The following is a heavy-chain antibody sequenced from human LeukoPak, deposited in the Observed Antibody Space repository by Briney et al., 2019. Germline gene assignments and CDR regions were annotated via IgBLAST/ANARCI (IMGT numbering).Heavy chain of an antibody. D-gene: IGHD6-13*01. CDR3: ARSPHRFCSSWYDCYFDY. Sequence: ASVKVSCKASGYTFTSYYMHWVRQAPGQGLEWMGLINASGGSTSYAQKFQGRVTMTRDTSTSTVYMELSSLRSEDTAVYYCARSPHRFCSSWYDCYFDYWGQGTLVTVSS. V-gene: IGHV1-46*01. CDR1: GYTFTSYY. CDR2: INASGGST. J-gene: IGHJ4*02.